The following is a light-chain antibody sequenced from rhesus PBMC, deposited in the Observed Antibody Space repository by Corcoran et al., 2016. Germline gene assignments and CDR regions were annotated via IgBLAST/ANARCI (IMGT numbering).Light chain of an antibody. CDR1: QNIYSN. CDR2: AAS. V-gene: IGKV1S12*01. J-gene: IGKJ4*01. Sequence: DIQMTQSPSALSASVGDRVTISCRASQNIYSNLAWYQQKPGKAPKLLIYAASSLQTGITSRFSGSGSVTDFTLTISSLQPEDSAAYYCQHYYDNPLTCGGGTKVELK. CDR3: QHYYDNPLT.